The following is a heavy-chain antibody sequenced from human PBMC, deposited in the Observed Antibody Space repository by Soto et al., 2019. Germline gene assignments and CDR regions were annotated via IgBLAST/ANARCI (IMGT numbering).Heavy chain of an antibody. V-gene: IGHV1-69*06. J-gene: IGHJ4*02. CDR3: ARGLLYATTYFDY. CDR1: GDTFTTNS. D-gene: IGHD2-8*01. Sequence: QVQLVQSGAEVKKPGSSVKGSCKASGDTFTTNSLTWVRQAPGQGLEWMGGIIPVVGTTKYAQKYQDRVTITGDKSTNTAYMELSSLTSDDTAVYYCARGLLYATTYFDYWGQGTPVTVSS. CDR2: IIPVVGTT.